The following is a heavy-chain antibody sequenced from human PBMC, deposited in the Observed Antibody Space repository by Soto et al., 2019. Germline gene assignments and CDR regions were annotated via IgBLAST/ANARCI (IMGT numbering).Heavy chain of an antibody. V-gene: IGHV4-38-2*02. CDR3: ARARIVVSGTIVDF. J-gene: IGHJ4*02. CDR1: GYSVTSGSY. D-gene: IGHD1-7*01. Sequence: PSETLSLTCTVSGYSVTSGSYWGWFRQPPEKGLEWIGSVYLSGHTYHNPSLMSRVTISIDTSKNQFSLKLTSVTAADTAVYYCARARIVVSGTIVDFWGPGTLVTVPQ. CDR2: VYLSGHT.